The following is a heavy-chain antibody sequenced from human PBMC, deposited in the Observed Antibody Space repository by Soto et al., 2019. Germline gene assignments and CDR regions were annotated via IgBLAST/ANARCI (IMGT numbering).Heavy chain of an antibody. CDR1: GGSISSYY. V-gene: IGHV4-59*08. D-gene: IGHD6-13*01. J-gene: IGHJ4*02. CDR3: ARLRSSSWMDY. CDR2: IYYSGST. Sequence: PSETLSLTCTVSGGSISSYYWSWIRQPPGKGLEWIGYIYYSGSTNYNPSLKSRVTISVDTSKNQFSLKLSSVTAADTAVYYCARLRSSSWMDYWGQGTLVTVSS.